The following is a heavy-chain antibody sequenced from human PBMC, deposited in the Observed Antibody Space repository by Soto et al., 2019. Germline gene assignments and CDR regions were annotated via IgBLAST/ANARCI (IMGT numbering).Heavy chain of an antibody. CDR2: IDPSGAIT. CDR1: GYTFISYY. J-gene: IGHJ4*02. D-gene: IGHD3-16*02. V-gene: IGHV1-46*01. CDR3: ATTIIVGDPGDY. Sequence: VQVQQSGAEVKEPGASVRISCKASGYTFISYYMHWVRQAPGQGLEWMGIIDPSGAITTYAQMFRGRATVTWDTSRSTVYMDMTSLRPDETAVYFCATTIIVGDPGDYWGPGTVVSVSS.